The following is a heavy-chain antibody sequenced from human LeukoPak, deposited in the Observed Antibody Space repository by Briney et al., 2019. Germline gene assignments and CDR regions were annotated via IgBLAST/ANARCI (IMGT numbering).Heavy chain of an antibody. Sequence: PGRSLRLSCAASGFTFDDYAMHWVRQAPGKGLEWVSGINWSSDRIGYADSVKGRFTISRDNAKNSLYLQMNSLRAEDTAVYYCARDQGGGSDYWGQGTLVTVSS. CDR1: GFTFDDYA. CDR3: ARDQGGGSDY. CDR2: INWSSDRI. V-gene: IGHV3-9*01. J-gene: IGHJ4*02. D-gene: IGHD1-26*01.